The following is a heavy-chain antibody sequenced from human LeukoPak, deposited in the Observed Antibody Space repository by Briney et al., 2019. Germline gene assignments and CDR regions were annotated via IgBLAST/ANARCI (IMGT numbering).Heavy chain of an antibody. D-gene: IGHD6-6*01. CDR3: AREVGSSSSVGAFDI. Sequence: PLASVKVSCKASGYTFTSYYMHWVRQAPGQGLEWMGIINPSGGSTSYAQKFQGRVTMTRVMSTSTVYMELSSLRSEDTAVYYCAREVGSSSSVGAFDIWGQGTMVTVSS. V-gene: IGHV1-46*01. CDR2: INPSGGST. J-gene: IGHJ3*02. CDR1: GYTFTSYY.